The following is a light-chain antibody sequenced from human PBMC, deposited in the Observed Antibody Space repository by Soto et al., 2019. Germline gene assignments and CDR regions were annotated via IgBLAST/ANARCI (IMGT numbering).Light chain of an antibody. CDR2: AAS. Sequence: AIRMTQSPSSLSASTGDRVTITCRASQGISSYLAWYQQKPGKVPKLLIYAASTLQSGVPSRFSGSGSGTDFTLTISCLQSEDFATYYCQQYYSYPRRTFGQGTKVEIK. J-gene: IGKJ1*01. CDR3: QQYYSYPRRT. CDR1: QGISSY. V-gene: IGKV1-8*01.